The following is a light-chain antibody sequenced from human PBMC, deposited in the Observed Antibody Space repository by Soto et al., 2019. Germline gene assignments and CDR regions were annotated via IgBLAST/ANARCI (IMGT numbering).Light chain of an antibody. V-gene: IGKV3-15*01. CDR1: QTVSSN. J-gene: IGKJ4*01. CDR2: GAS. CDR3: QQYNNWPLT. Sequence: EILLTQSPSTLALSPGERATLSCRASQTVSSNLAWYQQKPGQAPRLLIYGASTRATGIPARFSGSGSGTEFTLTISSLQSEDFEVYYCQQYNNWPLTFGGGTKVDIK.